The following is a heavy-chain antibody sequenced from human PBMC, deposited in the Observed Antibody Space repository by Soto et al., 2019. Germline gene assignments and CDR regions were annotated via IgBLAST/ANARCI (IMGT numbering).Heavy chain of an antibody. CDR3: ARGNVQEWENWFDP. CDR2: IYYSGST. J-gene: IGHJ5*02. V-gene: IGHV4-30-4*01. CDR1: GGSISSGDYY. Sequence: NPSETLSLTCTVSGGSISSGDYYWSWIRQPPGKGLEWIGYIYYSGSTYYNPPLKSRVTISVDTSKNQFSLKLSSVTAADTAVYYCARGNVQEWENWFDPWGQGTLVTVSS. D-gene: IGHD1-26*01.